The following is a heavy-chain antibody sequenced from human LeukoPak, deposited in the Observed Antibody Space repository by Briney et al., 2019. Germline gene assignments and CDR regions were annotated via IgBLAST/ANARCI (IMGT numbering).Heavy chain of an antibody. CDR2: VSPRSNYI. D-gene: IGHD1-26*01. J-gene: IGHJ3*02. V-gene: IGHV3-21*01. CDR1: GFIFSSYS. CDR3: ASSGRIKGDALDI. Sequence: PGGSLRLSCAASGFIFSSYSMTWVRQAPGKGLEWVSFVSPRSNYIYYADSVKGRFTISRDNAKNSLYLQMDSLRAEDTAVYYCASSGRIKGDALDIWGQGTMVTVSS.